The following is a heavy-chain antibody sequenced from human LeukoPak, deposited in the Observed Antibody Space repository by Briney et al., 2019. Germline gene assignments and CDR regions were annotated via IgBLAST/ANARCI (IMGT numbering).Heavy chain of an antibody. CDR1: GFSFSSYA. D-gene: IGHD3-10*01. V-gene: IGHV3-30*04. CDR3: ARVETYYGSGSYSGPDY. J-gene: IGHJ4*02. Sequence: GGSLRLSCAASGFSFSSYAMHWVRQAPGKGLGWVAIMSYDGSNEFYADSVKGRFTISRDNSKDTLYLQMNSLRVEDTAVYYCARVETYYGSGSYSGPDYWGQGTLVTVSS. CDR2: MSYDGSNE.